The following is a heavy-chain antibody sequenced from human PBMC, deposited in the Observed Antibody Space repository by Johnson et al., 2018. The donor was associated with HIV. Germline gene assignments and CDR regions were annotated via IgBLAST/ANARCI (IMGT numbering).Heavy chain of an antibody. CDR1: GFTVRSNY. CDR3: AKDGGRLRTDAFDI. D-gene: IGHD2-15*01. Sequence: VQLVESGGGLTQPGGSLRLSCAASGFTVRSNYMSWVRQAPGKGLEWVSVIYSGGSTYYADSVKGRFTISRDNSKNTLYLQMNSLRAEDTAVYYCAKDGGRLRTDAFDIWGQGTMVTVSS. V-gene: IGHV3-53*01. J-gene: IGHJ3*02. CDR2: IYSGGST.